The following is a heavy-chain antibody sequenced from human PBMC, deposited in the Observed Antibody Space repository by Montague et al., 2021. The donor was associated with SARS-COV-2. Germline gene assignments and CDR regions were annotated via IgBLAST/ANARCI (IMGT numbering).Heavy chain of an antibody. CDR3: ARLRDGVVPSPILGVGPYYSYDDMDV. D-gene: IGHD3-10*01. V-gene: IGHV4-34*01. CDR1: GTSFSGYY. Sequence: SETLSLTCAVHGTSFSGYYWNWIRQPPGKGLEWIGEINHGGSTKYSPSLKSRLIISADTSKNQFSLKLTSVAAADTAVYYCARLRDGVVPSPILGVGPYYSYDDMDVWGRGTAVTVSS. CDR2: INHGGST. J-gene: IGHJ6*03.